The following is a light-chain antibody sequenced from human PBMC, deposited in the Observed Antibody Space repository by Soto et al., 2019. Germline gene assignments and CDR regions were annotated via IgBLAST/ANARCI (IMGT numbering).Light chain of an antibody. V-gene: IGLV2-23*02. CDR1: SCDVGSYNL. CDR2: EVS. Sequence: QSALTQPASVSGSPGQSITISCTGTSCDVGSYNLVSWYQQHPGKAPKLIIYEVSKRPSGVSNRFSGSKSGNTASLTISGLQAEDEADYYCCSYAGSSTVVFGGGTQLTVL. CDR3: CSYAGSSTVV. J-gene: IGLJ2*01.